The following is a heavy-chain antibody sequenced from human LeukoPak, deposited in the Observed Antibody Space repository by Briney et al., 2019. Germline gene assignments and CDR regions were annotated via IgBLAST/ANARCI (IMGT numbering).Heavy chain of an antibody. CDR3: ARGGVYSSGSYYLYYFDY. V-gene: IGHV3-48*03. CDR1: GFTFSSYE. D-gene: IGHD6-19*01. J-gene: IGHJ4*02. Sequence: PGGSLRLSCAASGFTFSSYEMNWVRQAPGKGLEWVSYISSSGSTIYYADSVKGRFTISRDNAKNSLYLQMNSLRAEDTAVYYCARGGVYSSGSYYLYYFDYWGQGTLVTVSS. CDR2: ISSSGSTI.